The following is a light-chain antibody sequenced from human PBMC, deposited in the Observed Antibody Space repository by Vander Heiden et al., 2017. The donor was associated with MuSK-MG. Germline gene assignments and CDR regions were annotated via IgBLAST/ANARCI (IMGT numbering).Light chain of an antibody. CDR3: MQALQTPRT. CDR2: LGS. J-gene: IGKJ4*01. V-gene: IGKV2-28*01. CDR1: QRLLHSNGYNY. Sequence: DLVITQSTLPLPVTPGEPASISCRSSQRLLHSNGYNYLDWYLQKPGQSPQLLIYLGSNRASGVPDRFSGSGSGTDFTLKISRVEAEDVGVYYCMQALQTPRTFGGGTKVEIK.